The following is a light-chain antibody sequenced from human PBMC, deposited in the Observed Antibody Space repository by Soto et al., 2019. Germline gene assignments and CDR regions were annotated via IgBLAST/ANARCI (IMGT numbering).Light chain of an antibody. CDR2: DAS. CDR3: QQYNSYSPT. CDR1: QSISSW. Sequence: DIQITQSPSTLSASLGDRVTITCRASQSISSWLAWYQQKPGKAPKLLIYDASSLESGVPSRFSGSGSGTEFTLTISSLQPDDFATYYCQQYNSYSPTFGQGTKVDIK. J-gene: IGKJ1*01. V-gene: IGKV1-5*01.